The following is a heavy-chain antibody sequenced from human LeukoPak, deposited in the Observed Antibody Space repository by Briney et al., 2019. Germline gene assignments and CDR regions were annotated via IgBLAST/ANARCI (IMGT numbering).Heavy chain of an antibody. D-gene: IGHD3-22*01. CDR1: GYSFNSYW. CDR2: IYPGDSDT. Sequence: GESLKISCKASGYSFNSYWIAWVRQMPGKGLEWMGIIYPGDSDTRYSPSFQGQVTISADKSISTAYLQWSSLKASDTAMYYCARLTVRGYYDSSGYPSDAFDIWGQGTMVTVSS. J-gene: IGHJ3*02. CDR3: ARLTVRGYYDSSGYPSDAFDI. V-gene: IGHV5-51*01.